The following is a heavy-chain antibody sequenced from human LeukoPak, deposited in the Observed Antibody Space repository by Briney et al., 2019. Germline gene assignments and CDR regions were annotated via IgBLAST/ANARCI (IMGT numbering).Heavy chain of an antibody. CDR3: AAGGGNTFNP. CDR1: GSTFSSQA. V-gene: IGHV3-23*01. J-gene: IGHJ5*02. CDR2: FTGSDGNI. Sequence: PGGSLRLSCAASGSTFSSQALSWVRQAPGKGLEWVSSFTGSDGNIHYADSVKGRFTLSRDSSKETMYLQVISLRADDTATYYCAAGGGNTFNPWGQGILVTVSS. D-gene: IGHD1/OR15-1a*01.